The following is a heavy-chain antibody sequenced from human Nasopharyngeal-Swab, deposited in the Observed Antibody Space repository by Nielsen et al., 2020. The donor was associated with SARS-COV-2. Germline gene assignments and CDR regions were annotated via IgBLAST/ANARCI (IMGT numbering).Heavy chain of an antibody. V-gene: IGHV3-33*08. CDR1: GFTFSSFG. D-gene: IGHD3-22*01. CDR3: ARDVRYYGRSTHYCPGGV. CDR2: IWYDGSYK. Sequence: GGSLRLSCAASGFTFSSFGMHWVRQAPGKGLEWVAVIWYDGSYKYYAVSVKGRFTISRDNSKDTLYLQMNSLRAEDTAVYYRARDVRYYGRSTHYCPGGVWGQGTLVTVSS. J-gene: IGHJ4*02.